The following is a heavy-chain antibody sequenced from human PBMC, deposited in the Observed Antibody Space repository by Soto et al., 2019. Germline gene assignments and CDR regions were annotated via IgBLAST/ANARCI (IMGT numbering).Heavy chain of an antibody. D-gene: IGHD6-13*01. CDR2: ISYDGSNK. V-gene: IGHV3-30*18. Sequence: QVQLVESGGGVVQPGRSLRLSCAASGFTFSSYGMHWVRQAPGKGLEWVAVISYDGSNKYYADSVKGRFTISRDNSKNTLYLQMNSLRAKDTAVYYCAKGYSSSSYYFDYWGQGTLVTVSS. CDR1: GFTFSSYG. J-gene: IGHJ4*02. CDR3: AKGYSSSSYYFDY.